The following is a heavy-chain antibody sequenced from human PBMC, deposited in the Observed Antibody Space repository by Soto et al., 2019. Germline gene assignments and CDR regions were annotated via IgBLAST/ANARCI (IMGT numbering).Heavy chain of an antibody. CDR1: GYPFTGFY. Sequence: ASVKVSCKASGYPFTGFYMHWVRQAPGQGLEWMGWINPNSGGTNYAQKFQGWVTMTRDTSISTAYMELSRLRSDDTAVYYCASRSSDDAFDIWGQATMVTVSS. CDR2: INPNSGGT. J-gene: IGHJ3*02. D-gene: IGHD6-6*01. CDR3: ASRSSDDAFDI. V-gene: IGHV1-2*04.